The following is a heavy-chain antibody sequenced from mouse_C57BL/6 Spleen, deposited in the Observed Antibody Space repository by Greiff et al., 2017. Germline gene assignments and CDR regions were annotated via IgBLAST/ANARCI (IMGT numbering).Heavy chain of an antibody. CDR1: GYSFTSYY. J-gene: IGHJ4*01. D-gene: IGHD2-4*01. V-gene: IGHV1-66*01. CDR2: IYPGSGNT. CDR3: ARRDYDRGYYAMDY. Sequence: QVQLQQSGPELVKPGASVKISCKASGYSFTSYYIHWVKQRPGQGLEWIGWIYPGSGNTKYNEKFKGKATLTADTSSSTAYMQLSSLTSEDSAVYYCARRDYDRGYYAMDYWGQGTSVTVSS.